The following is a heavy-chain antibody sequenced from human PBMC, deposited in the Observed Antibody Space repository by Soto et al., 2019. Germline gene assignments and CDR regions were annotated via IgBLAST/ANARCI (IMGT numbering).Heavy chain of an antibody. D-gene: IGHD6-19*01. J-gene: IGHJ4*02. CDR1: GGTFSTYA. Sequence: QVQLVQSGAEVKQPGSSVKVSCKTSGGTFSTYAIYWVRQAPGQGLEWMGAIIPLFGTADYAQKFQGRGTITADESTATACVDLSSLRSADTAVYYCAGPKGGYSSGYCYFDYWGQGTLVTVSS. CDR2: IIPLFGTA. V-gene: IGHV1-69*01. CDR3: AGPKGGYSSGYCYFDY.